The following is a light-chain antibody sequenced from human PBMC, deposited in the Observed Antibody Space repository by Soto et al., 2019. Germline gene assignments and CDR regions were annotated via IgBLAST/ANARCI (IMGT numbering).Light chain of an antibody. Sequence: EILMTQSPATLSVSPGERVTFSCRASQSVSYYLAWYQQKPGQAPRLLIYDASTRATGIPVRFSGSGSGTEFTLTISRLEPEDVAVYYCQQYGSSPWAFGQGTKVDI. V-gene: IGKV3-20*01. CDR2: DAS. CDR1: QSVSYY. CDR3: QQYGSSPWA. J-gene: IGKJ1*01.